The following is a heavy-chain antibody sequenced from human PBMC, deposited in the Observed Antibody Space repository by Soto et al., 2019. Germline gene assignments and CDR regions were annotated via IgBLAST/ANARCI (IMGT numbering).Heavy chain of an antibody. J-gene: IGHJ6*03. CDR3: TRAEDPGITLVYYMDV. Sequence: GGSLRLSCTASGFTFGDYAMSWFRQAPGKGLEWVGFIRSKAYGGTTEYAASVKGRFTISRDDSKSIAYLQMNSLKTEDTAVYYCTRAEDPGITLVYYMDVWGKGTTVTVSS. CDR2: IRSKAYGGTT. V-gene: IGHV3-49*03. CDR1: GFTFGDYA. D-gene: IGHD3-10*01.